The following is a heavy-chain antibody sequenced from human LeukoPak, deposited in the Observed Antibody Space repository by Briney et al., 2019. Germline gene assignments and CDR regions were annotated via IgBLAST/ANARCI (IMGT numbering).Heavy chain of an antibody. CDR2: SSESGST. CDR1: GFTFSDYY. V-gene: IGHV4-34*01. CDR3: ARVARSGWYFNRAKYYFDY. D-gene: IGHD6-19*01. J-gene: IGHJ4*02. Sequence: GSLRLSCAASGFTFSDYYMSWIRQPPGKGLEWIGESSESGSTNYNPSLKSRVTISVDTSKNQFSLKLSSVTAADTAVYYCARVARSGWYFNRAKYYFDYWGQGTLVTVSS.